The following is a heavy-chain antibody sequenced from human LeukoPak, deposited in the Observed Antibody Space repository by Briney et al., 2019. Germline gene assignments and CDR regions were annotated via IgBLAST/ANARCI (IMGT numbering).Heavy chain of an antibody. V-gene: IGHV3-21*01. J-gene: IGHJ4*02. D-gene: IGHD5-18*01. CDR2: ISSSSSYI. CDR3: ARDYVDTAMGDFDY. Sequence: GGSLRLSCAASGFTFSSYSMNWVRQAPGKGLEWVSSISSSSSYIYYADSVKGRFTISRDNAKNSLYLQMNSLRAEDTAVYYCARDYVDTAMGDFDYWGQGTLVTVSS. CDR1: GFTFSSYS.